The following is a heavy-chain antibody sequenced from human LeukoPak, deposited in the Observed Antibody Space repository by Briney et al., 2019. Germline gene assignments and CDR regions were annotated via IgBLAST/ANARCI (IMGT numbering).Heavy chain of an antibody. CDR3: ARVGGGSSWDSYYYYYMDV. CDR2: ISAYNGNT. J-gene: IGHJ6*03. Sequence: GASVKVSCKASGYTFTSYGISWVRQAPGQGLEWMGWISAYNGNTNYAQKPQGRVTMTTDTSTSTAYMELRSLRSDDTAVYYCARVGGGSSWDSYYYYYMDVWGKGTTVTVSS. D-gene: IGHD6-13*01. V-gene: IGHV1-18*01. CDR1: GYTFTSYG.